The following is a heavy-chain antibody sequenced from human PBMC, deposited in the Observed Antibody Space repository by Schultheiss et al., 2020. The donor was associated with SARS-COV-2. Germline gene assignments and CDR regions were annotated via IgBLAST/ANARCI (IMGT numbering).Heavy chain of an antibody. CDR1: GFTFSSFW. Sequence: GGSLRLSCAASGFTFSSFWMHWVRQAPGKGLVWVSRINSDGSSTYYADSVKGRFTISRDNAKNSLYLQMNILRAEDTALYYCARVEEGYYDSSGLFDYWGQGTLVTVSS. CDR2: INSDGSST. J-gene: IGHJ4*02. D-gene: IGHD3-22*01. CDR3: ARVEEGYYDSSGLFDY. V-gene: IGHV3-74*01.